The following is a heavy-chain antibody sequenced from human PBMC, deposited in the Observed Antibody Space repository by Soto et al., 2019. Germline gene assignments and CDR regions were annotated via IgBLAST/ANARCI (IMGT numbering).Heavy chain of an antibody. Sequence: SETLSLTCTVSGGSISSYYWSWIRQPPGKGLEWIGYIYYSGSTNYNPSLKSRVTISVDTSKNQFSLKLSSVTAADTAVYYCARYNGSGIYYYYYGMDVWGQGTTVTVSS. CDR3: ARYNGSGIYYYYYGMDV. V-gene: IGHV4-59*01. J-gene: IGHJ6*02. CDR2: IYYSGST. CDR1: GGSISSYY. D-gene: IGHD3-10*01.